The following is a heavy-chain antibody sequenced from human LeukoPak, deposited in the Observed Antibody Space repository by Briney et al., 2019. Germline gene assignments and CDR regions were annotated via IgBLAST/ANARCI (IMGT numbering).Heavy chain of an antibody. D-gene: IGHD5-18*01. CDR1: GGTFSSYA. Sequence: ASVKVSCKASGGTFSSYAISWVRQAPGQGLEWMGGIIPIFGTANYSQKFQGRVTITADESTSTAYMELRSLRSEDTAVYYCARDRVGYSYGATFDYWGQGTLVTVSS. CDR2: IIPIFGTA. CDR3: ARDRVGYSYGATFDY. J-gene: IGHJ4*02. V-gene: IGHV1-69*13.